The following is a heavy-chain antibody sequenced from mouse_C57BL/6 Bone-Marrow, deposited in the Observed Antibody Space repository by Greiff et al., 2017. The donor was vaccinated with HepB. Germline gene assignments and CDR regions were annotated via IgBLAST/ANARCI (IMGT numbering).Heavy chain of an antibody. CDR3: AREWRYGGNYFDY. D-gene: IGHD1-1*01. V-gene: IGHV1-18*01. J-gene: IGHJ2*01. Sequence: VHVKQSGPELVKPGASVKIPCKASGYTFTDYNMDWVKQSHGKSLEWIGDINPNNGGTIYNQKFKGKATLTVDKSSSTAYMELRSLTSEDTAVYYCAREWRYGGNYFDYWGQGTTLTVSS. CDR2: INPNNGGT. CDR1: GYTFTDYN.